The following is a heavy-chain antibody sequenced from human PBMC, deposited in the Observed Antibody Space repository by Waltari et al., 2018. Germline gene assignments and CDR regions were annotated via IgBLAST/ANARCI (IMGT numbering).Heavy chain of an antibody. CDR3: ARGASGLIDY. Sequence: QVQLVRSGAEVKKPGASVQVSCKTSGYTFKNYDIDWVRQATGQGLEWMGWMKPDSGNTRYAQKFQGRISMTRNTSINTAYLELTSLTSEDTAVYYCARGASGLIDYWGQGTLLTVSS. CDR1: GYTFKNYD. V-gene: IGHV1-8*01. D-gene: IGHD3-16*01. CDR2: MKPDSGNT. J-gene: IGHJ4*02.